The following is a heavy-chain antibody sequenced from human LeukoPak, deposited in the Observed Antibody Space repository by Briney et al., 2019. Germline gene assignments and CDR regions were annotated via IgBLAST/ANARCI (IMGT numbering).Heavy chain of an antibody. CDR2: ISGSGGST. CDR1: GFTFSSYG. Sequence: PGGSLRLSCAASGFTFSSYGMSWVRRAPGTGLEWVSAISGSGGSTYYADSVKGRFTISRDNSKNTLYLQMTSLQTDDTGVYFCTTQRFGETTFHYYHMDVWGKGTTVTVSS. D-gene: IGHD3-10*01. J-gene: IGHJ6*04. V-gene: IGHV3-23*01. CDR3: TTQRFGETTFHYYHMDV.